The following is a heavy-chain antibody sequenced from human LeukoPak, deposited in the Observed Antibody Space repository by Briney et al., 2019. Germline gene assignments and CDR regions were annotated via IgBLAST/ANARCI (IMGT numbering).Heavy chain of an antibody. D-gene: IGHD4-23*01. CDR3: ASRCGGNSDSCWFGP. CDR2: MYYSGST. V-gene: IGHV4-59*12. J-gene: IGHJ5*02. Sequence: PSETLSLTCTVSGGSISSFYWSWIRQPPGKGLEWIGYMYYSGSTNYNPSLKSRATISVDTSKNQFSLKLSSVTAADTAVYYCASRCGGNSDSCWFGPWGQGTLVTVSS. CDR1: GGSISSFY.